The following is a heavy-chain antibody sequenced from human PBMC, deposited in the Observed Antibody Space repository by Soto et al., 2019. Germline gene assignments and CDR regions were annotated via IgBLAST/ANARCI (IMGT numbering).Heavy chain of an antibody. J-gene: IGHJ4*02. D-gene: IGHD3-22*01. CDR3: ARVGGYYDSSGYYLFDY. CDR2: IYISGST. Sequence: SETLSLTCTVSGGSISGYYWSWIRQPAGKGLEWIGHIYISGSTNYNPSLKSRVTMSVDTSKKQLSPKLTSVTAADTAVYYCARVGGYYDSSGYYLFDYWGQGTLVTVSS. V-gene: IGHV4-4*07. CDR1: GGSISGYY.